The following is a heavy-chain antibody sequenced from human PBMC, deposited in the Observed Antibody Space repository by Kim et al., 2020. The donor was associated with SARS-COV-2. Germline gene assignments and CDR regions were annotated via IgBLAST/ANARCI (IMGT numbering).Heavy chain of an antibody. CDR1: GYTFTNYA. V-gene: IGHV7-4-1*02. Sequence: ASVKVSCKASGYTFTNYAMNWVRQAPGQGLEWMGWINTNTGNPTYAQGFTGRFVFSLDTSVSTAYLQISSLKAEDTAVYYCARAKKGVWFGKLGAFDIWGQGTMVTVSS. CDR3: ARAKKGVWFGKLGAFDI. CDR2: INTNTGNP. J-gene: IGHJ3*02. D-gene: IGHD3-10*01.